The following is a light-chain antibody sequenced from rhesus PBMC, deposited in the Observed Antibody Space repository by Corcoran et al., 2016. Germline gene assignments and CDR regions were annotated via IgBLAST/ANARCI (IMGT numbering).Light chain of an antibody. CDR2: ATV. J-gene: IGKJ4*01. CDR3: QPGYSTPPT. V-gene: IGKV1-33*02. CDR1: QGISNA. Sequence: DIQMSQSPSSLSASVGDKVIITFRASQGISNALAWYQQKPGKAPKLLSYATVRLESGVPARFSGSRSGTDFTLTISRLPPEDFATYYCQPGYSTPPTFGGGTKVELK.